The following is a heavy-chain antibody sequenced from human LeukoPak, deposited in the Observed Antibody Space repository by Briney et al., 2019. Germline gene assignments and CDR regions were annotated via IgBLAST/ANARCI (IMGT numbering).Heavy chain of an antibody. V-gene: IGHV1-69*05. Sequence: SVKVPCKASGGTFSSYAISWVRQAPGQGLGWMGGIIPIFGTANYAQKFQGRVTITTDESTSTAYMELSSPRSEDTAVYYCASYRRTDSSGYSAFDIWGQGTMVTVSS. CDR1: GGTFSSYA. CDR2: IIPIFGTA. J-gene: IGHJ3*02. CDR3: ASYRRTDSSGYSAFDI. D-gene: IGHD3-22*01.